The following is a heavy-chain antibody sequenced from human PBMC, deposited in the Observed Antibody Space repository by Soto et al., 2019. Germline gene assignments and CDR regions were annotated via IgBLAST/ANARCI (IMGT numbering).Heavy chain of an antibody. J-gene: IGHJ4*02. CDR1: GYTFSSYG. CDR3: AREFYQSSGYCDY. Sequence: QVQLVQSGAEVKKPGASVKVSCKAYGYTFSSYGLSWVRQAPGQGLEWMGWISAYSGNTVYTQRFKGRLTMATDTSTGTAYMELRRLRSDYTAVYYCAREFYQSSGYCDYWGQGTLVTVSS. V-gene: IGHV1-18*01. D-gene: IGHD3-22*01. CDR2: ISAYSGNT.